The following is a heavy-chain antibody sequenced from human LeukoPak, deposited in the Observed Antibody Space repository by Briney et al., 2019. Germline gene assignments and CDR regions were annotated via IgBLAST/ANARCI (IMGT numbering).Heavy chain of an antibody. Sequence: SETLSLTCTVSGGSISSHYWSWIRQPPGKGLEWTGYIYYSGSTNYNPSLKSQVTISVDTSKNQFSLKLSSVTAADTAVYYCVRDSGGGKFDYWGQGTLVTVSS. CDR3: VRDSGGGKFDY. CDR1: GGSISSHY. CDR2: IYYSGST. J-gene: IGHJ4*02. V-gene: IGHV4-59*11. D-gene: IGHD2-15*01.